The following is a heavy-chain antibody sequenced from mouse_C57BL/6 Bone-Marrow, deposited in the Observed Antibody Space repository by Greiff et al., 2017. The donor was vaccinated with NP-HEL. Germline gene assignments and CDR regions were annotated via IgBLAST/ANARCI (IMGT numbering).Heavy chain of an antibody. J-gene: IGHJ2*01. CDR3: AREDYGTLDY. CDR1: GYTFTSYD. V-gene: IGHV1-85*01. CDR2: ISPRDGST. D-gene: IGHD2-1*01. Sequence: QVQLKESGPALFPPGASVKLSCKASGYTFTSYDINWVKQRPGQGLAWIGWISPRDGSTKYNEKFKGKATLTVDTSSSTAYMELHSLTSEDSAVYFCAREDYGTLDYWGQGTTLTVSS.